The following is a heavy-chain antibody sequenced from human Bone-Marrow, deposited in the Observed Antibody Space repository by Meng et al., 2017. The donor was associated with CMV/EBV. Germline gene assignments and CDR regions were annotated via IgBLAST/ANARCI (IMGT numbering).Heavy chain of an antibody. CDR1: GYTFTGYY. CDR2: INPNSGGT. CDR3: ARDSTIFGVVDH. D-gene: IGHD3-3*01. J-gene: IGHJ5*02. V-gene: IGHV1-2*02. Sequence: ASVKVSCKASGYTFTGYYMHWVRQAPGQGLEWMGWINPNSGGTNYAQKFQGRVTMTTDTSTSTAYMELRSLRSDDTAVYYCARDSTIFGVVDHWGQGTLVTVSS.